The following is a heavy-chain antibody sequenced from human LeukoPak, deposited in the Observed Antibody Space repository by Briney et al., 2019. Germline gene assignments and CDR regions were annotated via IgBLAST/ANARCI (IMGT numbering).Heavy chain of an antibody. CDR2: INPSGAST. CDR3: ARDDMEIDISVAGTGFDY. CDR1: GYTFTSYY. Sequence: ASVKVSCKASGYTFTSYYMHWVRQAPGQGLEWMGIINPSGASTSYAQKFQGRVTMTRDTSTSTVYMELSSLRSEDTAVYYCARDDMEIDISVAGTGFDYWGQGTLVTVSS. V-gene: IGHV1-46*01. J-gene: IGHJ4*02. D-gene: IGHD6-19*01.